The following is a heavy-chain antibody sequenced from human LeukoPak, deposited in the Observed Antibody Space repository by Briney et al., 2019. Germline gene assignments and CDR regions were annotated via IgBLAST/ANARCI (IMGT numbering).Heavy chain of an antibody. CDR1: GFTFSSHW. CDR2: ISPDGSDT. V-gene: IGHV3-74*01. J-gene: IGHJ4*02. CDR3: ARVPDSGSAIDY. Sequence: GGSLRLSCAASGFTFSSHWMNWVRQAPNKGLMWVSHISPDGSDTAYADSVKGRFTISRDNAKNTLYLQMNSLRAEDTAVYYCARVPDSGSAIDYWGQGTLVTVSS. D-gene: IGHD1-26*01.